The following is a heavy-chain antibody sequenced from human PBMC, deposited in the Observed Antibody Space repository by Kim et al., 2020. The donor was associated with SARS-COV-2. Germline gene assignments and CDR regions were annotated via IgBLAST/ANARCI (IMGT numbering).Heavy chain of an antibody. CDR2: ISGSGGST. CDR1: GFTFSSYA. V-gene: IGHV3-23*01. Sequence: GGSLRLSCAVSGFTFSSYAMSWVRQAPGKGLEWVSAISGSGGSTYYADSVKGRFTISRDNSKNTLYLQMNSLRAEDTAVYYCAKDPFRGYSYRPSGGMDVWGQGTTVTVSS. J-gene: IGHJ6*02. CDR3: AKDPFRGYSYRPSGGMDV. D-gene: IGHD5-18*01.